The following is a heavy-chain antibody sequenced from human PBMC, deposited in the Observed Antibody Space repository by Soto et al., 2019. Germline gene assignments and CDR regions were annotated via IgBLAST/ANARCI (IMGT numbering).Heavy chain of an antibody. CDR3: TRAGCDGGSCYTLVGLRYGMDV. V-gene: IGHV3-30-3*01. CDR2: ISYDGNNK. Sequence: QVQLVESGGGVVQPGRSLRLSCAASGFTFSSYAMYWLRQAPGKGLEWVAVISYDGNNKYYADSVKGRFTISRDNSKNTLYMQMNSLRAEDTAVYYCTRAGCDGGSCYTLVGLRYGMDVWGQGTTVTVSS. J-gene: IGHJ6*02. D-gene: IGHD2-15*01. CDR1: GFTFSSYA.